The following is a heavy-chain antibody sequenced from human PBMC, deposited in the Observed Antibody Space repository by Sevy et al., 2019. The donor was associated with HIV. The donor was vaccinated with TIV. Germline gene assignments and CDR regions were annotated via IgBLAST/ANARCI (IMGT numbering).Heavy chain of an antibody. D-gene: IGHD3-16*01. V-gene: IGHV5-51*01. CDR3: ARQGGLDYFDY. Sequence: GESLKISSEASGYSFAPYWIGWVRQMPGQGLEWMGIIYPGDSDTGYSPSFQGQVTISIDKSISTAYLQWSSLKASDTGIYYCARQGGLDYFDYWGQGTLVTVSS. CDR2: IYPGDSDT. J-gene: IGHJ4*02. CDR1: GYSFAPYW.